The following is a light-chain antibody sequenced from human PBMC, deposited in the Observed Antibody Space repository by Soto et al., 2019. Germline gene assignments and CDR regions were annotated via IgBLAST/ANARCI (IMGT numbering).Light chain of an antibody. J-gene: IGLJ2*01. CDR3: SPSTNTNTLVI. Sequence: QSVLTQPASVSGSPGQSITISCTGTNSDIGRYKFVSWFQQHPGKAPKLMIFEGTNRPSGVSNRFSGSKSGNTASLTISGLQAEDEAIYFCSPSTNTNTLVIFGGGTKVTVL. V-gene: IGLV2-14*01. CDR1: NSDIGRYKF. CDR2: EGT.